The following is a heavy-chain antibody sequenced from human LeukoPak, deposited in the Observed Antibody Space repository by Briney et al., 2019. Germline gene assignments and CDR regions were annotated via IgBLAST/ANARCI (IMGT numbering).Heavy chain of an antibody. CDR1: DDSITMYY. CDR3: ARGRVSSSTWYSTYYYFFYMDF. CDR2: VDHTGST. Sequence: SETLSLTCTVSDDSITMYYWTWIRQPPGKGLEWIGYVDHTGSTKFNPSLNGRVSISRDTSNNFFSLRLRSATAADTAVYFCARGRVSSSTWYSTYYYFFYMDFWGKGTTVTVSS. V-gene: IGHV4-59*01. J-gene: IGHJ6*03. D-gene: IGHD4-11*01.